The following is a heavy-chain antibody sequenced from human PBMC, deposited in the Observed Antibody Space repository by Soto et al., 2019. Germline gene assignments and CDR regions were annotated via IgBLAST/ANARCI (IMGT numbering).Heavy chain of an antibody. V-gene: IGHV1-3*01. CDR3: ARVESVGEQLVLPSVVYYYYGMDV. CDR1: GYTFTSYA. J-gene: IGHJ6*02. Sequence: ASVKVSCKASGYTFTSYAMHWVRQAPGQRLEWMGWINAGNGNTKYSQKFQGRVTITRDTSASTAYMELSSLRSEDTAVYYCARVESVGEQLVLPSVVYYYYGMDVWGQGTTVTVSS. D-gene: IGHD6-13*01. CDR2: INAGNGNT.